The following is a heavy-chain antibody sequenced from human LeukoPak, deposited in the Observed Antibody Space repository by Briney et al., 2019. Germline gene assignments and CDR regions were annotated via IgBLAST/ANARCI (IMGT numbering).Heavy chain of an antibody. D-gene: IGHD3-22*01. J-gene: IGHJ5*02. CDR3: ARDLIVVVKSNWFDP. V-gene: IGHV3-74*01. Sequence: PGGSLRLSCAASGFTFSSYWMHWVRQAPGKGLVWVSRINTDGSSTSYADSVKGRFTISRDNAKNTLYLQMNSLRAEDTAVYYCARDLIVVVKSNWFDPWGQGTLVTVSS. CDR1: GFTFSSYW. CDR2: INTDGSST.